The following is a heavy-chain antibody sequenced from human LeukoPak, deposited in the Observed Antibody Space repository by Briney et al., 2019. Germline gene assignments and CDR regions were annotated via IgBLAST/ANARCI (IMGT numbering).Heavy chain of an antibody. V-gene: IGHV3-21*01. D-gene: IGHD6-19*01. CDR1: GFSFSSYS. Sequence: PGGSLRLSCAASGFSFSSYSMNWVRQAPGKGLEWVSSISSTSSYIYYADSVKGRFTISRDNTKNSLYLQMNSLRAEDTAVYYCARASSGWAVDLYHFDYWGQGTLVTVSS. CDR3: ARASSGWAVDLYHFDY. CDR2: ISSTSSYI. J-gene: IGHJ4*02.